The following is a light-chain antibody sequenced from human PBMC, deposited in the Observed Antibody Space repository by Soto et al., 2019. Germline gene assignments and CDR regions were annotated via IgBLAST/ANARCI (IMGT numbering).Light chain of an antibody. CDR1: QSISNH. CDR3: QQGYSSHPT. Sequence: DIQPTETPSSLSASVEDGVIITCRASQSISNHLSWYQQKPGKAPKLLIFAASSLQSGVSSRFSGSRSGPDFTLTISSLQPENFATYYCQQGYSSHPTFGQGTKQDIK. CDR2: AAS. V-gene: IGKV1-39*01. J-gene: IGKJ1*01.